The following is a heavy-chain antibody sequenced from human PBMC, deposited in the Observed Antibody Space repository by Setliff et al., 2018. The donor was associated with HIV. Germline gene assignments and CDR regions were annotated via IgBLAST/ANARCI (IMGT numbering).Heavy chain of an antibody. D-gene: IGHD6-19*01. J-gene: IGHJ3*02. Sequence: SETLSLTCTVSGGSISSDSYYWGWIRQPPGQGLEWIGRIYYSESTYYNPSLKSRVTISVDTSKNQFSLKLSSVTAADTAVYFCARDNSVGSGWRLDAFDIWGQGTMVTVSS. CDR1: GGSISSDSYY. V-gene: IGHV4-39*07. CDR3: ARDNSVGSGWRLDAFDI. CDR2: IYYSEST.